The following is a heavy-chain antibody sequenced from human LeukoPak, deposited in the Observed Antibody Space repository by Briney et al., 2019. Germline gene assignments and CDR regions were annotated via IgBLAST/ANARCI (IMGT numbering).Heavy chain of an antibody. CDR2: ISWDSGAI. D-gene: IGHD6-6*01. CDR1: GFTFDDYA. J-gene: IGHJ4*02. CDR3: ARGVSSSVFDY. Sequence: SGRSLRLSCAASGFTFDDYAMHWVRQAPGKGLEWVSGISWDSGAIGYADSVKGRFTISRDNRKKSLYLQMNSLRAEDTAVYYCARGVSSSVFDYWGQGTLVTVSS. V-gene: IGHV3-9*01.